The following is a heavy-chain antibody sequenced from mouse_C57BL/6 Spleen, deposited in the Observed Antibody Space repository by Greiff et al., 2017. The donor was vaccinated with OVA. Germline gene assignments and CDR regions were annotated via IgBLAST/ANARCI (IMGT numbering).Heavy chain of an antibody. CDR1: GYTFTSYW. CDR3: TRGYDVGYYFDY. CDR2: IYPGNSDT. D-gene: IGHD2-12*01. J-gene: IGHJ2*01. Sequence: DVKLQESGTVLARPGASVKMSCKTSGYTFTSYWMHWVKQRPGQGLEWIGAIYPGNSDTSYNQKFKGKAKLTAVTSASTAYMELSSLTNEDSAVYYCTRGYDVGYYFDYWGQGTTLTVSS. V-gene: IGHV1-5*01.